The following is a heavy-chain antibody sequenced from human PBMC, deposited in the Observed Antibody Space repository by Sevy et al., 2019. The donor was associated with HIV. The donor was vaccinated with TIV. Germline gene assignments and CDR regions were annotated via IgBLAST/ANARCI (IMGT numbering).Heavy chain of an antibody. V-gene: IGHV1-2*02. CDR1: AYTFTGHY. D-gene: IGHD2-2*01. CDR3: ARGGVVVEPAARGYFDY. CDR2: INPNSGGT. Sequence: ASVKVSCKASAYTFTGHYIHWVRQAPGQGLECMGWINPNSGGTIYAQTFQGRVTMTRDTSISTDYMELSRLRSDDTAVYDCARGGVVVEPAARGYFDYWGQGTLVTVSS. J-gene: IGHJ4*02.